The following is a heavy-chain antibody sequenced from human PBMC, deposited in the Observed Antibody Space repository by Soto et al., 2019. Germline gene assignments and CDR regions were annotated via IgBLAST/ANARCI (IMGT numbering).Heavy chain of an antibody. V-gene: IGHV3-49*04. D-gene: IGHD3-22*01. Sequence: GGSLRLSCTASGFTFGDYAMSWVRQAPGKGLEWVGFIRSKAYGGTTEYAASVKGRFTISRDDSKSIAYLQMNSLKTEDTAVYYCTRVGYYYDSSGYGPNWGQGTLVTVS. J-gene: IGHJ4*02. CDR2: IRSKAYGGTT. CDR1: GFTFGDYA. CDR3: TRVGYYYDSSGYGPN.